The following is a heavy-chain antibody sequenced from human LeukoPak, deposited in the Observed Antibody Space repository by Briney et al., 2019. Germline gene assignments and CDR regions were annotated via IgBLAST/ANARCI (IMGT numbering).Heavy chain of an antibody. CDR3: ARGGSYGDY. CDR2: VNPDGSSI. J-gene: IGHJ4*02. D-gene: IGHD3-16*01. CDR1: GFTFSNYW. Sequence: QAGGSLRLSCAASGFTFSNYWMHWVRQVPEKGLVWVLRVNPDGSSITYANSVKGRFTSSRDNAKNTLYLQMNRLRVEDTAVYYCARGGSYGDYWGQGILVTVSS. V-gene: IGHV3-74*01.